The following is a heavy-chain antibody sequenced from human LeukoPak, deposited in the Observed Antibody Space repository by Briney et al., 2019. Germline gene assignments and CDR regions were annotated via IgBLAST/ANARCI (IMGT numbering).Heavy chain of an antibody. D-gene: IGHD3-22*01. CDR2: ISAYNGNT. CDR1: GYTFTSYG. Sequence: ASVKVSCKASGYTFTSYGISWVRQAPGQGLEWMGWISAYNGNTDYAQKLQGRVTMTTDTSTSTAYMELRSLRSDDTAVYYCARSLAGYYDSSGYYPFDYWGQGTLVTVSS. V-gene: IGHV1-18*01. CDR3: ARSLAGYYDSSGYYPFDY. J-gene: IGHJ4*02.